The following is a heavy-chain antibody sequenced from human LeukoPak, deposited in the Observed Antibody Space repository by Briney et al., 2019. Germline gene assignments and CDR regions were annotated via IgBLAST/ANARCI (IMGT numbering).Heavy chain of an antibody. CDR3: ARDGHFDY. CDR1: GYTFTGYN. V-gene: IGHV1-2*02. Sequence: ASVKVSCKASGYTFTGYNMQWLRQAPGQGLEWMGWINPKSGGTNYAQKFQGRVTMTRDTSISTAYMELSRLRSDDTAVYYCARDGHFDYWGQGTLVTVSS. CDR2: INPKSGGT. J-gene: IGHJ4*02.